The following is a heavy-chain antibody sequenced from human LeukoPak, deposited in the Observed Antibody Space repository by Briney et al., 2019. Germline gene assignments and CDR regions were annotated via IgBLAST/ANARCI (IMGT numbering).Heavy chain of an antibody. Sequence: ASVNVSCKASGYTFNTYGITWVRQAPGQGPEWMGWISAYNGYTKYGQKLQGRVIMTTDTSTSTAYMELRSLRSDDTAVYYCARVAQHRYYYDTSSFWYYFDYWGQGTLVTVSS. J-gene: IGHJ4*02. CDR1: GYTFNTYG. D-gene: IGHD3-22*01. V-gene: IGHV1-18*01. CDR3: ARVAQHRYYYDTSSFWYYFDY. CDR2: ISAYNGYT.